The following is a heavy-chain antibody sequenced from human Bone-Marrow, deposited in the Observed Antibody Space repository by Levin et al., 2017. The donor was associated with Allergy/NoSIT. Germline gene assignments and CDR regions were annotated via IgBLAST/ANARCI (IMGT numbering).Heavy chain of an antibody. D-gene: IGHD4-17*01. V-gene: IGHV3-7*01. Sequence: SGGSLRLSCLASGFVSASHWMGWVRQAPGKGLQWVANIKQGGSETYYVDSVKGRFIISRDDAGRSLFLQMHSLRAEDSGVYYCARGYYADYTWGQGTLVTVSS. J-gene: IGHJ5*02. CDR1: GFVSASHW. CDR3: ARGYYADYT. CDR2: IKQGGSET.